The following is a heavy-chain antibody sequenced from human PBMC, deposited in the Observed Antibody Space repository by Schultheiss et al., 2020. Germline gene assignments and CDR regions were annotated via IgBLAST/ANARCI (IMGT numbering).Heavy chain of an antibody. D-gene: IGHD1-26*01. J-gene: IGHJ3*02. CDR3: AKAENKWELRDAFDI. V-gene: IGHV3-30*18. Sequence: GESLKISCAASGFTFSRYGMHWVRQAPGKGLEWVALISHDGSNKYYRDSVKGRFTISRDNSKNTVYLQVNSLRVEDTAVYYCAKAENKWELRDAFDIWGQGTMVNVSS. CDR2: ISHDGSNK. CDR1: GFTFSRYG.